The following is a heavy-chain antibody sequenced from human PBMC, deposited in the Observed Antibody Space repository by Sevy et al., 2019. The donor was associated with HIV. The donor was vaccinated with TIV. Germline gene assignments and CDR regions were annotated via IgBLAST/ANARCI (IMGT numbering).Heavy chain of an antibody. D-gene: IGHD5-18*01. CDR3: ARVGGAWVTYYFDY. CDR2: INHSGST. J-gene: IGHJ4*02. Sequence: SETLSLTCAVYGGSFSGYYWSWIRQPPGKGLEWIGEINHSGSTNYNPSLKSQVTISVDTSKNQFSLKLSSVTAADTAVYYCARVGGAWVTYYFDYWGQGTLVTVSS. CDR1: GGSFSGYY. V-gene: IGHV4-34*01.